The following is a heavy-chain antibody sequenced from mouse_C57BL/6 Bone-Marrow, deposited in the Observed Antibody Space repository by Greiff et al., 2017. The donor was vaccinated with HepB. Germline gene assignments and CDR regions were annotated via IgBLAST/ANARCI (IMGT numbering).Heavy chain of an antibody. CDR1: GFTFSDYY. Sequence: EVQVVESEGGLVQPGRSMKLSCTASGFTFSDYYMAWVRQVPEKGLEWVANINYDGSSTYYLDSLKSRFIISRDNAKNILYLQMSSLKSEDTATYYCARETPYYSNRYWYFDVWGTGTTVTVSS. V-gene: IGHV5-16*01. D-gene: IGHD2-5*01. CDR3: ARETPYYSNRYWYFDV. CDR2: INYDGSST. J-gene: IGHJ1*03.